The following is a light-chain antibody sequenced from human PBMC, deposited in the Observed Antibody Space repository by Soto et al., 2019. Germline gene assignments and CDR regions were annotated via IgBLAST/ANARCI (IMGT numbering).Light chain of an antibody. CDR2: DAS. CDR1: QDIRYY. V-gene: IGKV1-33*01. Sequence: DIPMTQSPSSLSASVGDRVTITCQASQDIRYYLNWYQQKPGKAPKLLIYDASNLQTGVPSRFSGGGSGTDFTFTISSLQPEDIATYYCQQYDNLYTFGQGTKLEIK. J-gene: IGKJ2*01. CDR3: QQYDNLYT.